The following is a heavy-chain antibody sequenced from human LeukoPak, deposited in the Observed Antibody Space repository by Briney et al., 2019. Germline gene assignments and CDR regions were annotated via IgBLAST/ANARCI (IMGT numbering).Heavy chain of an antibody. J-gene: IGHJ4*02. V-gene: IGHV4-4*07. CDR2: IYASGST. CDR1: CDSLSFSY. CDR3: AKGGGGKQWLFL. D-gene: IGHD6-19*01. Sequence: PSETLSLTCTVSCDSLSFSYWSWIRQPAGKTLEWIGRIYASGSTNYNPSLERRFPLSIDTFKTQFPLTLTPVTAAHTAVYYCAKGGGGKQWLFLWGQGPLVTVST.